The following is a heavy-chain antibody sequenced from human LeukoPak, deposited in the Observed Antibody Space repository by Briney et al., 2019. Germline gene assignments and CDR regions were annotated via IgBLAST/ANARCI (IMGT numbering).Heavy chain of an antibody. CDR1: GFTFDDYG. CDR2: INWNGGST. J-gene: IGHJ5*02. V-gene: IGHV3-20*04. D-gene: IGHD3-10*01. Sequence: GGSLRLSCAASGFTFDDYGMSWVRQAPGKGLEWVSGINWNGGSTGYADSVKGRFTISRDNAKNSLYLQMNSLRAEDTAVYYCARDFTLEMVRGVISSSPWGQGTLVTVSS. CDR3: ARDFTLEMVRGVISSSP.